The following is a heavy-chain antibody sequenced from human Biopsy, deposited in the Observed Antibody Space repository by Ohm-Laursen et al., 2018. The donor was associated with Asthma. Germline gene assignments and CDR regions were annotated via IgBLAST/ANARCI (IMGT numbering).Heavy chain of an antibody. V-gene: IGHV4-61*01. Sequence: SVTLSLTCTVSGGSVSTGSYYWSWIRQPPGKGLVWLGYFYYTGSDNYNPSLKSRVTISVDTSKNQFSLRLNTVTAADTAVYYCARGPNYHGSGRAPIGMDVWGQGTTVTVSS. CDR1: GGSVSTGSYY. J-gene: IGHJ6*02. CDR3: ARGPNYHGSGRAPIGMDV. D-gene: IGHD3-10*01. CDR2: FYYTGSD.